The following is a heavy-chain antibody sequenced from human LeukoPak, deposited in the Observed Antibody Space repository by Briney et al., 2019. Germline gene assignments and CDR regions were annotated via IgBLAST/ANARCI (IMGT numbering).Heavy chain of an antibody. J-gene: IGHJ4*02. CDR3: AKDRHGDYIWDY. V-gene: IGHV3-30*02. D-gene: IGHD4-17*01. CDR1: GFTFSSYG. CDR2: IRPDGSNK. Sequence: GGSLRLSCEASGFTFSSYGMHWVRQAPGKGVEGVTFIRPDGSNKNHADSVKGRFTISRDNSKNTLYLQMNSLRAEDTAVYYCAKDRHGDYIWDYWGQGTLVTVSS.